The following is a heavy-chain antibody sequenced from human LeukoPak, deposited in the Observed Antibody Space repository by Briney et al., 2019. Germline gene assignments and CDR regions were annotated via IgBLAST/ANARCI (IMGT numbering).Heavy chain of an antibody. V-gene: IGHV3-64*01. CDR1: GFTFSTYA. CDR2: ISTNGGGT. J-gene: IGHJ4*02. D-gene: IGHD2-15*01. CDR3: ARYCSGVSCYSGYDY. Sequence: GWSLRLSCAASGFTFSTYAMHWVRQTPGKGLEYVSAISTNGGGTYYANSVKGRFTISRDNSKNTLYLQMGSLRAEDMAVYYCARYCSGVSCYSGYDYWGQGTLVTVSS.